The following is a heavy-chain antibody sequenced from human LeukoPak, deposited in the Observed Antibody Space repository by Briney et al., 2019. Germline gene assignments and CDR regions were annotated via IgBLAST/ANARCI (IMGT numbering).Heavy chain of an antibody. CDR2: IYSDGST. J-gene: IGHJ4*02. CDR1: GFTVSSNY. Sequence: GGSLRLSCAASGFTVSSNYMTWVRQAPGKGLEWVSVIYSDGSTYYADSVKGRFTVSRDNAKNTLYLQMNSLTAEDTAVYYCVRDLDRYDYWGQGILVTVSS. CDR3: VRDLDRYDY. V-gene: IGHV3-53*01. D-gene: IGHD3-9*01.